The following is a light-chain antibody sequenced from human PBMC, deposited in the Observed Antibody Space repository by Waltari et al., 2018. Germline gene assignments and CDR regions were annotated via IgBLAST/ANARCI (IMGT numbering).Light chain of an antibody. CDR2: GPS. Sequence: VLTQSPVSLSVSPGEGVTLSCRASHSVYRSLAWYQQKPAQGPRPLIYGPSTRATRVPIRFSGGGSGTEFTLNIDSLQSEDSAVYVYQGYSAGRPWTFGQGTKVEVK. V-gene: IGKV3-15*01. CDR3: QGYSAGRPWT. J-gene: IGKJ1*01. CDR1: HSVYRS.